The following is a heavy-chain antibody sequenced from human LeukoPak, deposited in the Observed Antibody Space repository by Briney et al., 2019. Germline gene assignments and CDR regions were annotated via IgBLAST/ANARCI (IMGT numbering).Heavy chain of an antibody. V-gene: IGHV4-30-2*01. CDR1: GGSISSGGYS. CDR2: IYHSGST. CDR3: ARGGPPFDY. Sequence: SETLSLTCAVSGGSISSGGYSWSWIRQPPGKGLEWIGYIYHSGSTYYNPSLKSRGTISVDRSKNQFSLKLSSVTAADTAVYYCARGGPPFDYWGQGTLVTVSS. J-gene: IGHJ4*02. D-gene: IGHD6-25*01.